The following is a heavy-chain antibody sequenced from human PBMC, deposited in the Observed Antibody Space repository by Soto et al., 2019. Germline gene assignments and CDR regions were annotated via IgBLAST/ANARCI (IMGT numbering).Heavy chain of an antibody. D-gene: IGHD5-12*01. CDR1: GGSIRDDTYF. Sequence: TSETLSLTCPVSGGSIRDDTYFWGWIPQPPGKGLEWIGSMYYSGTSSYNPSLKSRVSMSVDTSKKQLSLRLTSVTAADTAVYYCARRIVATETFDYWGQGTLVTVSS. J-gene: IGHJ4*02. CDR2: MYYSGTS. CDR3: ARRIVATETFDY. V-gene: IGHV4-39*01.